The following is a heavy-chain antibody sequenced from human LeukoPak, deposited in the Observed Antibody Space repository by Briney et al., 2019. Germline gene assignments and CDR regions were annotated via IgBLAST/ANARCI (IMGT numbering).Heavy chain of an antibody. D-gene: IGHD2-15*01. CDR1: GFSFTSFA. CDR2: ISPRGNSI. Sequence: PGGSLRLSCAASGFSFTSFAMTWVRQAPGKGLEWISAISPRGNSIYYSDSVRGRFTVSRDNSENTLYLQLNRLTAEDTAVYYCARFVVVVAATLDYWGQGTLVTVSS. V-gene: IGHV3-23*01. J-gene: IGHJ4*02. CDR3: ARFVVVVAATLDY.